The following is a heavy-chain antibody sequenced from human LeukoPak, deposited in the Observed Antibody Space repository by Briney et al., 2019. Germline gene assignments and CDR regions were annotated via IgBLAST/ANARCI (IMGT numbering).Heavy chain of an antibody. Sequence: SETLSLTCTVSGGSIRSYYWSWIRQPPGKGLEWIGYIYYSGSTNYNPSLKSRVTISVDTSKNQFSLKLSSVTAADTAVYYCASGHYDSSGYVDDYWGQGTLVTVSS. CDR3: ASGHYDSSGYVDDY. J-gene: IGHJ4*02. CDR2: IYYSGST. D-gene: IGHD3-22*01. CDR1: GGSIRSYY. V-gene: IGHV4-59*01.